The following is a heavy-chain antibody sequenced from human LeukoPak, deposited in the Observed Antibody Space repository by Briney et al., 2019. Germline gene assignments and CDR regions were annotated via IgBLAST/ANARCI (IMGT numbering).Heavy chain of an antibody. V-gene: IGHV4-34*01. Sequence: PSETLSLTCAVYGGSFSGYYWSWIRQPPGKGLEWIGEINHSGSTNYNPSLKSRVTISVDTSKNQFSLKLSSVTAADTAVYYCARRPGSGYDYDYWGQGTLVTVSS. CDR1: GGSFSGYY. D-gene: IGHD5-12*01. J-gene: IGHJ4*02. CDR3: ARRPGSGYDYDY. CDR2: INHSGST.